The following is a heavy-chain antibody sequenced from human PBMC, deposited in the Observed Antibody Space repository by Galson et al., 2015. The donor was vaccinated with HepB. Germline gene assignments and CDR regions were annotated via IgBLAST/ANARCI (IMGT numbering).Heavy chain of an antibody. Sequence: QSGAEVKKPGESLEISCKGSGYSFTDFWIAWVRQMPGKGLEWMGIIYPGDSDTKYSPSFQGQVTISVDRPISTAYLQWSSLKASDTAIYYCARAYCSGGSCYSGLYWFDHWGQGTLVTVSS. V-gene: IGHV5-51*01. D-gene: IGHD2-15*01. CDR3: ARAYCSGGSCYSGLYWFDH. CDR2: IYPGDSDT. CDR1: GYSFTDFW. J-gene: IGHJ5*02.